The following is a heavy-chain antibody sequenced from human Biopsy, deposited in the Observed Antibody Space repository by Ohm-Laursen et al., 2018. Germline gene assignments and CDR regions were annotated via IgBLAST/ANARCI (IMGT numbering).Heavy chain of an antibody. CDR3: VRGVDYYDPYHYYALDV. CDR1: GESFNGYY. Sequence: GTLSLTCAVYGESFNGYYWSWIRQTPGKGLEWIGEINHSGRTNYNPSLKSRVTISVETSKNQFSLKVRSVPAADTAVYYCVRGVDYYDPYHYYALDVWGQGTTVTVSS. D-gene: IGHD3-22*01. J-gene: IGHJ6*02. V-gene: IGHV4-34*01. CDR2: INHSGRT.